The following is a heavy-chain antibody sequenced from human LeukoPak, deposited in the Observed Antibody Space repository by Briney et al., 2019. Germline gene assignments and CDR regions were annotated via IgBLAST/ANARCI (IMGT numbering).Heavy chain of an antibody. CDR2: TYHRSKWYN. J-gene: IGHJ3*02. V-gene: IGHV6-1*01. CDR1: GDSVSSNSAA. CDR3: ARSLAGVGHDAFVI. Sequence: SQTLSLTCGISGDSVSSNSAAWNWIRQSPSRGLEWLGRTYHRSKWYNDYAVSVKSRITINPDTSKNQFSLQLNSVTPEDTAVYYCARSLAGVGHDAFVIWGKGPRVTVS.